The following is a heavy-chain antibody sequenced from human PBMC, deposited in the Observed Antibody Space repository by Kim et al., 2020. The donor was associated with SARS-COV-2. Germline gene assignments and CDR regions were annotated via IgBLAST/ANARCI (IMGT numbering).Heavy chain of an antibody. J-gene: IGHJ4*02. CDR1: GFTSRSYL. D-gene: IGHD3-10*01. Sequence: GGSLRLSCAASGFTSRSYLMTWVRQAPGKGLEWVANINQDGSEKYYVDSVKGRFTISRDNAKNSLYLQMNSLRAEDTAVYYCARSRGGDCWGQGTLVTVSS. CDR3: ARSRGGDC. CDR2: INQDGSEK. V-gene: IGHV3-7*01.